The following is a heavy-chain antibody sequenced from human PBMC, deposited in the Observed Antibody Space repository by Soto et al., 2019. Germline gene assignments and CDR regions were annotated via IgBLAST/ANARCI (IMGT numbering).Heavy chain of an antibody. CDR2: ISYDGSNK. Sequence: QVQLVESGGGVVQPGRSLRLSCAASGFTFSSYAMHWVRQAPGKGLEWVAVISYDGSNKYYADSVKGRFTISRDNSKNTLYLQMNSLRAEDTAVYYWARGTMVRGAPSHYYGMDVWGQGTTVTVSS. D-gene: IGHD3-10*01. CDR1: GFTFSSYA. J-gene: IGHJ6*02. V-gene: IGHV3-30-3*01. CDR3: ARGTMVRGAPSHYYGMDV.